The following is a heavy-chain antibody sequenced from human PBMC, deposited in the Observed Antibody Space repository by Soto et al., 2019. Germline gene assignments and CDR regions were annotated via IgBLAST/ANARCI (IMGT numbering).Heavy chain of an antibody. CDR1: GYRLSSYG. CDR3: ARVYVTTVTTGGDL. Sequence: QVQLVQSGAEVKKPGASVKFSCKASGYRLSSYGISWARQAPGQGLEWVGWISAYNGNKKYAQSLQDRVTLTTDTTTSTAYMELRSLISDDTAVYYCARVYVTTVTTGGDLWGQGTLVTVSS. D-gene: IGHD4-17*01. J-gene: IGHJ5*02. CDR2: ISAYNGNK. V-gene: IGHV1-18*01.